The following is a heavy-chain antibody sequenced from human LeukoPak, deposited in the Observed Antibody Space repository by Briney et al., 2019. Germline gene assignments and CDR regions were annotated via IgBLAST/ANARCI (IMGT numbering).Heavy chain of an antibody. D-gene: IGHD7-27*01. CDR2: INPNSDGT. V-gene: IGHV1-2*02. J-gene: IGHJ4*02. Sequence: PSASVKVSCKASGYTFTGYYMHWVRQAPGQGLEWMGWINPNSDGTNYAQKFQGRVTMTRDTSISTAYMELSRLRSDDTAVYYCARGGWGANWGKFDYWGQGTLVTVSS. CDR3: ARGGWGANWGKFDY. CDR1: GYTFTGYY.